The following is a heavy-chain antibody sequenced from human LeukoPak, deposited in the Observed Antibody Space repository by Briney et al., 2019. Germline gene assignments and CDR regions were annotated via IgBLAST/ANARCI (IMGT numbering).Heavy chain of an antibody. D-gene: IGHD3-22*01. Sequence: PGGSLRLSCAVSGFTFSNAWMAWVRQVPGKGLEWLGRIKSKTDGETADYAAPVRGRFFISRDDRKDTLYVEINSLKTEDTGIYYCTIVLRPYRGSGYRNWFDPWGRGTLVTVSS. J-gene: IGHJ5*02. CDR1: GFTFSNAW. CDR3: TIVLRPYRGSGYRNWFDP. CDR2: IKSKTDGETA. V-gene: IGHV3-15*01.